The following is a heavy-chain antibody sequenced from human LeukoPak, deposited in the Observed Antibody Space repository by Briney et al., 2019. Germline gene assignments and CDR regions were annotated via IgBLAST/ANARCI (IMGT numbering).Heavy chain of an antibody. J-gene: IGHJ6*02. D-gene: IGHD2-2*02. Sequence: GGSLRLSCAASGFTFSSYSMNWVRQAPGKGLEWVSSISSSSSYIYYADSVKGRFTISRDNAKNSLYLQMNSLRAEDTAVYYCASGASAIGYYGMDVWGQGTTVTVSS. CDR2: ISSSSSYI. CDR3: ASGASAIGYYGMDV. CDR1: GFTFSSYS. V-gene: IGHV3-21*01.